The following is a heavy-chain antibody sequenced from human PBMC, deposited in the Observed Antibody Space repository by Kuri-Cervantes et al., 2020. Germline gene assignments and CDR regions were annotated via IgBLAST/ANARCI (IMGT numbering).Heavy chain of an antibody. J-gene: IGHJ4*02. D-gene: IGHD1-26*01. CDR2: IWYDGSNK. CDR3: ARSMVGTQDY. CDR1: GFTFSSYS. Sequence: LSLTCAASGFTFSSYSMHWVRQAPGKGREWVAVIWYDGSNKYYADSVKGRFTISRDNSKNTLYLQMNSLRAEDTAVYYCARSMVGTQDYWGQGTLVTVSS. V-gene: IGHV3-30*19.